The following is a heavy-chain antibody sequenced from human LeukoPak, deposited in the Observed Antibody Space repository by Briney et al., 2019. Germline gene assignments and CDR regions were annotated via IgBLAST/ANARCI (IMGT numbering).Heavy chain of an antibody. CDR3: AREDYDFWTGYFRFRGATRFDP. D-gene: IGHD3-3*01. Sequence: PGGSLRLSCAASGFTFSNDNMNSVRQALGKGLEWVSYVSSSSSTIYYADSVKGRFTISRDNAKNSLYLQMNSLRAEDTAVYYCAREDYDFWTGYFRFRGATRFDPWGQGTLVTVSS. V-gene: IGHV3-48*04. CDR1: GFTFSNDN. CDR2: VSSSSSTI. J-gene: IGHJ5*02.